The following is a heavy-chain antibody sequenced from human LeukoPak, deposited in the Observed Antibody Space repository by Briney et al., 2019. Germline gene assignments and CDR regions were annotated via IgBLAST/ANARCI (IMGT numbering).Heavy chain of an antibody. CDR1: GTSMNTYY. D-gene: IGHD3-16*01. V-gene: IGHV4-59*01. CDR2: IYYTGST. Sequence: SETLSLTCTVSGTSMNTYYWSWVRQPPGKGLEWIGYIYYTGSTKYNPSLKSRVTISVDTSKNQFSLKLSSVTAADTAVYYCARDQRYDAFDIWGQGTLVTVSS. CDR3: ARDQRYDAFDI. J-gene: IGHJ3*02.